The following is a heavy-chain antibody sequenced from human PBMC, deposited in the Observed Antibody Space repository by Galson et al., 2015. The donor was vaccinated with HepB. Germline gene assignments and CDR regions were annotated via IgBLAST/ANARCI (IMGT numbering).Heavy chain of an antibody. V-gene: IGHV3-30*02. CDR1: GFTFSSYD. J-gene: IGHJ6*02. Sequence: SLRLSCAASGFTFSSYDMHWVRQAPGKGLEWVAFIRYDGSDKYYADSVKGRFTISRDNSKNTLYFQVSSLRAEDTAVFYCAKAVDSRWFSHFYGIDVWGQGTTVTVSS. D-gene: IGHD6-13*01. CDR2: IRYDGSDK. CDR3: AKAVDSRWFSHFYGIDV.